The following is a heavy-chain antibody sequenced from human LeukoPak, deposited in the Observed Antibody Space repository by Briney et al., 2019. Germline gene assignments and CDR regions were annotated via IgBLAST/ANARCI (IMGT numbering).Heavy chain of an antibody. Sequence: PGGALRLSCAASGFTFSRYGMHWVRQAPGKGLEWVALIRYDGSNKYYADSVQGRFTISRDNSKNTVYLQMNSLRAEDTAVYYCAKDLVAVATHTPIDYWGQGTLVTVSS. CDR3: AKDLVAVATHTPIDY. CDR2: IRYDGSNK. J-gene: IGHJ4*02. D-gene: IGHD6-19*01. V-gene: IGHV3-30*02. CDR1: GFTFSRYG.